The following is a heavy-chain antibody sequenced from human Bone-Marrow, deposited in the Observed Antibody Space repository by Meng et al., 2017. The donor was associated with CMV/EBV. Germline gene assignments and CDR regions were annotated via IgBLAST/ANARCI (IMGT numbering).Heavy chain of an antibody. CDR1: GYTFTSYG. J-gene: IGHJ3*02. CDR3: ARDKGRTSPPDAFDI. Sequence: ASGKVSCKASGYTFTSYGISWVRQAPGQGLEWMGWISAYNGNTNYAQKLQGRVTMNTDTSTSTVYMELRSPRPDDTAVYYCARDKGRTSPPDAFDIWGQGTMVTVSS. CDR2: ISAYNGNT. V-gene: IGHV1-18*01. D-gene: IGHD3-10*01.